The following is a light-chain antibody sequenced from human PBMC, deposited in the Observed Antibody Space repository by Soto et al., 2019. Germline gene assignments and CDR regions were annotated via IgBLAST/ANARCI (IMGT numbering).Light chain of an antibody. Sequence: EIVLIQSPATLSLSPGERATLSCRASQSVGSYLAWYQHKPGQAPRLLISDASNRATGIPARFSGSGSETDLTLTISSLDPEDSAVYYCQQRSNCPSLTFGGGTKVEIQ. CDR2: DAS. V-gene: IGKV3-11*01. CDR1: QSVGSY. CDR3: QQRSNCPSLT. J-gene: IGKJ4*01.